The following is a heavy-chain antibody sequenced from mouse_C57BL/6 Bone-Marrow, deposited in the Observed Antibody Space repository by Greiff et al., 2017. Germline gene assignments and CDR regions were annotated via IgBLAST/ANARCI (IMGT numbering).Heavy chain of an antibody. J-gene: IGHJ2*01. CDR3: ARADYGSTSFDY. D-gene: IGHD1-1*01. CDR2: INPNNGGT. V-gene: IGHV1-22*01. Sequence: EVQLVESGPELVKPGASVKMSCKASGYTFTDYNMHWVKQSHGKSLEWIGYINPNNGGTSYNQKFKGKATLTVNKSSSTAYMELRSLTSEDSAVYYCARADYGSTSFDYWGQGTTLTVSS. CDR1: GYTFTDYN.